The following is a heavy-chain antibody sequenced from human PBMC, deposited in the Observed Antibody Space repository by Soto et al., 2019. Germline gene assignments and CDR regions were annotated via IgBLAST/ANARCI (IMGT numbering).Heavy chain of an antibody. Sequence: SETLSLTCAVSGGSFTSNNWWTWVRQPPGQGLEWIGEIYRTGSTNYNPSLKSRVTISLDKSENQFSLKVTSLTAADTAVYYCASRDPGTSVDYWGEGTLVTVSS. CDR1: GGSFTSNNW. CDR2: IYRTGST. D-gene: IGHD1-7*01. J-gene: IGHJ4*02. CDR3: ASRDPGTSVDY. V-gene: IGHV4-4*02.